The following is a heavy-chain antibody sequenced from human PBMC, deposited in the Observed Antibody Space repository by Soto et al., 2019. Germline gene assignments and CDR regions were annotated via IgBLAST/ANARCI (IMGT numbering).Heavy chain of an antibody. J-gene: IGHJ5*02. CDR3: ARETQWLNWFDP. V-gene: IGHV3-66*01. CDR2: IYSGDSI. CDR1: GFTVSSDL. D-gene: IGHD6-19*01. Sequence: GGSLRLSCAASGFTVSSDLMAWVRQAPGKGLEWVSIIYSGDSIYYAASVKGRFTISRDNSKNTLYLQMNSLRAEDTAVYYCARETQWLNWFDPWGQGTLVTVSS.